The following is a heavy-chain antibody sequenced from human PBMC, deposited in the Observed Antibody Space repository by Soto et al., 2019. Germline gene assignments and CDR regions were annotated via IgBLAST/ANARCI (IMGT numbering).Heavy chain of an antibody. CDR3: ALRNDCSRTDCYSASFDP. CDR2: IFSNDEK. D-gene: IGHD2-2*01. Sequence: QVTLKESGPVVVKPTETLTLTCTVSGFSLSNARLGVSWIRQPPGKALEWLAHIFSNDEKSYSASLSNRLTSPTDPPKNQVVLTMTNVDPVDSGTYYCALRNDCSRTDCYSASFDPWGQGTLVTVSS. CDR1: GFSLSNARLG. V-gene: IGHV2-26*01. J-gene: IGHJ5*02.